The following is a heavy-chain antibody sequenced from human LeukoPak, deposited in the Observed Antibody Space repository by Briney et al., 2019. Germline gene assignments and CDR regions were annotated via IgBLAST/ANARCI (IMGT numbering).Heavy chain of an antibody. D-gene: IGHD3-3*01. CDR2: IYSGGST. CDR3: AKDSGKRTIPREIFDY. V-gene: IGHV3-53*01. J-gene: IGHJ4*02. CDR1: GFTVSSNY. Sequence: GGSLRLSCAASGFTVSSNYMSWVRQAPGKGLEWVSFIYSGGSTYYADSVKGRFTLSRDNSKNTLYLHMNSLRAEDTAVYYCAKDSGKRTIPREIFDYWGQGTLVTVSS.